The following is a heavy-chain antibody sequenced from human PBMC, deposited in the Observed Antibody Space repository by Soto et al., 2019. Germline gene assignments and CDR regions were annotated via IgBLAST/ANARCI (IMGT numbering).Heavy chain of an antibody. V-gene: IGHV4-59*12. J-gene: IGHJ4*02. CDR3: ARGWGIVGATKFDY. Sequence: SETLSLTCTVSGGSISNYYWSWIRQPPGRGLEWIGHIFYSGSTNYNPALKSRVTISVDTSKNQFSLKLSSVTAADTAVYYCARGWGIVGATKFDYWGQGTLVTSPQ. D-gene: IGHD1-26*01. CDR2: IFYSGST. CDR1: GGSISNYY.